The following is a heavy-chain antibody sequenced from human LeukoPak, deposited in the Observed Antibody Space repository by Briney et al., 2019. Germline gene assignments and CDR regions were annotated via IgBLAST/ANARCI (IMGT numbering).Heavy chain of an antibody. J-gene: IGHJ5*02. Sequence: GASVTVSFKSSGYTFTIYGISWVRQAPGQGLEWMGWISAYNGDTSYAQKLQGRVTMTTDTSTSTAYMDLRSLRSDDTAVYYCARSAGGSRRFDPWGQGTLVTVSS. CDR2: ISAYNGDT. CDR1: GYTFTIYG. V-gene: IGHV1-18*01. D-gene: IGHD3-16*01. CDR3: ARSAGGSRRFDP.